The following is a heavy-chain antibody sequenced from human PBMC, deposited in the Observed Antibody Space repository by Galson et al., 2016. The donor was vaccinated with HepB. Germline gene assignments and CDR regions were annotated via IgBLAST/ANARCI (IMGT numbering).Heavy chain of an antibody. CDR3: AREVGGGVKTHRTYDHYYYMDF. CDR2: VYSSGST. V-gene: IGHV4-61*02. J-gene: IGHJ6*03. D-gene: IGHD3-16*01. Sequence: TLSLTCSVSGGAISIGSHYWSWIRQPAGKGLEWIGRVYSSGSTNYSPFLKSRVTTSVDTSKNQFSLRLSSVTAADTAVYYCAREVGGGVKTHRTYDHYYYMDFWGKGTPVTVSS. CDR1: GGAISIGSHY.